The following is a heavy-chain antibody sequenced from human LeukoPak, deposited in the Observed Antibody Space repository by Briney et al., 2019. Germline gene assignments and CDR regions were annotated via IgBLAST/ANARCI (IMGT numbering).Heavy chain of an antibody. CDR2: IIPIFGTA. V-gene: IGHV1-69*13. J-gene: IGHJ4*02. D-gene: IGHD1-26*01. CDR3: AREEGGSYEYYFDY. Sequence: ASVKVSCKASGGTFISYAISWVRQAPGQGLEWMGGIIPIFGTANYAQKFQGRVTITADESTSTAYMELSSLRSEDTAVYYCAREEGGSYEYYFDYWTREPWSPSPQ. CDR1: GGTFISYA.